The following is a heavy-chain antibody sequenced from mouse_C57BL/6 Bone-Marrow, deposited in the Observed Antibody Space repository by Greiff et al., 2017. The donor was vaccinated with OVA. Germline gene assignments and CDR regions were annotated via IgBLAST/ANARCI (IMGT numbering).Heavy chain of an antibody. CDR2: IWSGGST. Sequence: QVQLQQSGPGLVQPSQSLSITCTVSGFSLTSYGVHWVRQSPGKGLEWLGVIWSGGSTDYNAAFISRLSISKDNSKSQVFFKMNSLQAEDTAIYYCARRGNYGEVDDWGQGTTLTVSS. CDR3: ARRGNYGEVDD. J-gene: IGHJ2*01. CDR1: GFSLTSYG. V-gene: IGHV2-2*01. D-gene: IGHD2-1*01.